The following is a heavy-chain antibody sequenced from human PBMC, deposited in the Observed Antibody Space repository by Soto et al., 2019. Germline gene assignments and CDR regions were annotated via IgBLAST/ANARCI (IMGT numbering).Heavy chain of an antibody. D-gene: IGHD2-8*01. CDR1: GFTFSSYA. Sequence: EVQLLESGGGLVQPGGSLRLSCAVSGFTFSSYAMSWVRQAPGKGLEWVSAISGGGGITYYADSVKGRFTISRDNSKNTLYLQMNRLRAEDTAVYYCAKVLGYCTNGVCYGFDYWGQGTLVTVSS. J-gene: IGHJ4*02. V-gene: IGHV3-23*01. CDR3: AKVLGYCTNGVCYGFDY. CDR2: ISGGGGIT.